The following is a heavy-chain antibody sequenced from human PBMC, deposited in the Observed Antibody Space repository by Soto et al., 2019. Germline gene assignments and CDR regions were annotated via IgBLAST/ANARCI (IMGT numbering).Heavy chain of an antibody. J-gene: IGHJ4*02. CDR2: IYGGGTT. CDR1: GFTVSSEY. V-gene: IGHV3-53*01. D-gene: IGHD6-19*01. CDR3: VQTTGWPGFDF. Sequence: EVQLVESGGGLIQPGGSLRLSCAASGFTVSSEYMTWVRQAPGKGLEWVSVIYGGGTTYYADSVKGRFTISRDNSKNTLYLQVNSLRAEDTAVYYCVQTTGWPGFDFWGQGILVTVSS.